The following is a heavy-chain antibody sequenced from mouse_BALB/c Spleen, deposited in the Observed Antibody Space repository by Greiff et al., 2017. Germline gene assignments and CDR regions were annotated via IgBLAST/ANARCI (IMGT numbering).Heavy chain of an antibody. CDR1: GYTFTSYT. J-gene: IGHJ4*01. Sequence: VQLQQSAAELARPGASVKMSCKASGYTFTSYTMHWVKQRPGQGLEWIGYINPSSGYTEYNQKFKDKTTLTADKSSSTAYMQLSSLTSEDSAVYYCARSGTWGAMDYWGQGTSVTVSS. V-gene: IGHV1-4*02. CDR2: INPSSGYT. CDR3: ARSGTWGAMDY. D-gene: IGHD3-1*01.